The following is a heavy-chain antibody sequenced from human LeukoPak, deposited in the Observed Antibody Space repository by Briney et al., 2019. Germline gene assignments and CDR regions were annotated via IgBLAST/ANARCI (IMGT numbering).Heavy chain of an antibody. Sequence: SETLSLTCTVSGGSLSSYYWSWIRQPPGKGLEWIGYIYYSGSTKYNPSLKSRVTISVDTSKNQFSLKLSSVTAADTAVYYCARHLRPAAIDYYYYGMDVWGQGTTVTVSS. V-gene: IGHV4-59*08. CDR2: IYYSGST. D-gene: IGHD2-2*02. CDR3: ARHLRPAAIDYYYYGMDV. J-gene: IGHJ6*02. CDR1: GGSLSSYY.